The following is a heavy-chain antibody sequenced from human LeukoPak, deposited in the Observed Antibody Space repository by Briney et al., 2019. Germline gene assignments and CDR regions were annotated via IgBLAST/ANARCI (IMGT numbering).Heavy chain of an antibody. Sequence: SVKVSCKASGGTFSSYAISWVRQAPGQGLEWMGRIIPILGIANYAQKFQGRVTITADKSTSTAYTELSSLRSEDTAVYYCASRQDWFDPWGQGTLVTVSS. V-gene: IGHV1-69*04. CDR3: ASRQDWFDP. CDR1: GGTFSSYA. J-gene: IGHJ5*02. CDR2: IIPILGIA.